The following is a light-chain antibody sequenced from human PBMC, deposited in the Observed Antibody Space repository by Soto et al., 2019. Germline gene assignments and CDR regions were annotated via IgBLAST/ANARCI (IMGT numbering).Light chain of an antibody. CDR1: QSVSSN. CDR2: GAS. J-gene: IGKJ1*01. Sequence: EIVMTQSPATLSVSPGERATLSCRASQSVSSNLAWYQQKPGQAPRLLIYGASTRATGIPARFSGSGSGTEFTLTISSLQSEDFAVYYCQQYNKWSVFGQGTNLEIK. CDR3: QQYNKWSV. V-gene: IGKV3-15*01.